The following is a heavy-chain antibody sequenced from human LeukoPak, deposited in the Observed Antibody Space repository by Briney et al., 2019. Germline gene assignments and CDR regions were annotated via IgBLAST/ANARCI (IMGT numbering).Heavy chain of an antibody. D-gene: IGHD6-13*01. Sequence: PGGSLRLSCAASGFTFSSYAVSWVRQAPGKGLEWVSAISGSGGSTYYADSVKGRFTISRDNSKNTLYLQMNSLRAEDSAVYYCAKDRGVIAAAGNWFDPWGQGTLVTVSS. CDR1: GFTFSSYA. CDR2: ISGSGGST. V-gene: IGHV3-23*01. CDR3: AKDRGVIAAAGNWFDP. J-gene: IGHJ5*02.